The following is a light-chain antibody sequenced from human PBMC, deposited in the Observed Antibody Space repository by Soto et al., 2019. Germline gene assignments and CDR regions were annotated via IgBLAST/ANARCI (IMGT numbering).Light chain of an antibody. V-gene: IGKV3-20*01. Sequence: IVLTQSPDTLSLSPGQRATLSCRASQSVSRRYLAWYQQKPGQAPILLIYDVSERASDIPDRFSGSGSGTDVTSTINRVLAEDVAVYYCQYQGSFGGGTKVEIE. J-gene: IGKJ4*01. CDR3: QYQGS. CDR1: QSVSRRY. CDR2: DVS.